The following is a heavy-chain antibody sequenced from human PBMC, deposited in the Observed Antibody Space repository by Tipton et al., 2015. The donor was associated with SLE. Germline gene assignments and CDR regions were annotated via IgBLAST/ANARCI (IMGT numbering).Heavy chain of an antibody. Sequence: LRLSCAVYGGSFSGYSWSWIRQPPGKGLEWIGEISHSGNTIYRPSLTSRVTISISTSKNQFSLNLNSVTAADTAVYFCARTGYYRFDYWGQGTPVTVSS. CDR3: ARTGYYRFDY. V-gene: IGHV4-34*01. D-gene: IGHD3/OR15-3a*01. CDR2: ISHSGNT. CDR1: GGSFSGYS. J-gene: IGHJ4*02.